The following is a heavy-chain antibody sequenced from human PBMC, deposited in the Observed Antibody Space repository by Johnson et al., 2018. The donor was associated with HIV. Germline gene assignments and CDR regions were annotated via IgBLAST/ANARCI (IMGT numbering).Heavy chain of an antibody. J-gene: IGHJ3*02. V-gene: IGHV3-66*02. CDR2: IFSGGST. Sequence: EVQLVESGGGLVQPGGSLRLSCAASGFTVSSNYMSWFRQAPGKGLEWVSVIFSGGSTYYVDSVKGRFTISRDNPKNTRYVQMNSLRAEDTAVYYCAKGGITREVDIGGQGTTVTGSS. CDR1: GFTVSSNY. D-gene: IGHD3-10*01. CDR3: AKGGITREVDI.